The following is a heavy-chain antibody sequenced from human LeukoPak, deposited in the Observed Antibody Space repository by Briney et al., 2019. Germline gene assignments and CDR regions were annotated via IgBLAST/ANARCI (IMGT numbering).Heavy chain of an antibody. Sequence: RASVKVSCKASGYTFTSYGISWVRQAPGQGLEWMGWISAYNGNTNYAQKLQGRVTMTTDTSTSTAYMELRSLRSDDTAVYYCARDRLRYFDWLLPDYWGQGTLVTVSS. D-gene: IGHD3-9*01. CDR3: ARDRLRYFDWLLPDY. V-gene: IGHV1-18*01. J-gene: IGHJ4*02. CDR1: GYTFTSYG. CDR2: ISAYNGNT.